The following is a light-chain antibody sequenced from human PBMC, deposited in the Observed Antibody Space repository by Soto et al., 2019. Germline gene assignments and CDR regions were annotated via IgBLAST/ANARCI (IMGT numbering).Light chain of an antibody. V-gene: IGKV1-39*01. J-gene: IGKJ1*01. CDR2: AAS. CDR3: QQSHSTPLT. Sequence: DIQMTQSPSSLSASVGDRVTITCRASQSISTYLNWYQQKPGTAPKLLIYAASSLHSGVPSRFSGSGSGTYFTLTISSLQPEDFASYYCQQSHSTPLTFGQGTKVEVK. CDR1: QSISTY.